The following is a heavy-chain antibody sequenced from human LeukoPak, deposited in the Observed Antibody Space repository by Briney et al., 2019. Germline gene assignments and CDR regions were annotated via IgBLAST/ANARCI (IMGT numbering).Heavy chain of an antibody. CDR2: IIPILGIA. Sequence: SVKVSCKASGGTFSSYAISWVRQAPGQGLEWMGRIIPILGIANYAQKFQGRVTITADKSTSTAYMELSSLRSEDTAVYYCARDPSYYDSSGYYQNQFDYWGQGTLVTVSS. CDR1: GGTFSSYA. V-gene: IGHV1-69*04. D-gene: IGHD3-22*01. CDR3: ARDPSYYDSSGYYQNQFDY. J-gene: IGHJ4*02.